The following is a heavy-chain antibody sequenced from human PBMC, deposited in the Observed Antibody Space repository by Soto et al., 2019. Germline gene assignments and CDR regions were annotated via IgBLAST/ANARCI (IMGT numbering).Heavy chain of an antibody. Sequence: VQLVKSGAAVKKPGSSVKVSCNASGGTFSSYAISWVRQAPGPGLECMGGIIPIFGTANYAQKFQGRVTITADEATSTAYMELSSLRSEDPAVYDCARDSRGSYYYFDYWGQGTLGTFSS. CDR3: ARDSRGSYYYFDY. CDR2: IIPIFGTA. V-gene: IGHV1-69*01. D-gene: IGHD1-26*01. CDR1: GGTFSSYA. J-gene: IGHJ4*02.